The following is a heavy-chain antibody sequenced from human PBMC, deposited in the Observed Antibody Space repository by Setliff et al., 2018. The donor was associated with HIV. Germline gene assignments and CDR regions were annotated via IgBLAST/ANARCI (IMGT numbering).Heavy chain of an antibody. CDR1: GGPLTDQY. Sequence: PSETLSLTCAVHGGPLTDQYWNWIRQSPGKGLGWIAEVHHTGYLNYNPSLKSRVTISRDPSTKHFSLKRTSMTAAATPVYYGAAFFVXXLMTQDFWGQGTLVTVSS. CDR3: AAFFVXXLMTQDF. CDR2: VHHTGYL. V-gene: IGHV4-34*01. J-gene: IGHJ4*02. D-gene: IGHD2-21*02.